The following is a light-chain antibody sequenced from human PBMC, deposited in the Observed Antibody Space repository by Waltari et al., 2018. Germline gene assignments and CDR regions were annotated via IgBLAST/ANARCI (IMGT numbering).Light chain of an antibody. CDR2: EDT. CDR3: CSYAGSYTLV. V-gene: IGLV2-23*01. CDR1: SSDVGSYNL. Sequence: QSALTQPASVSGSPGQSITISCTGTSSDVGSYNLVSWSQHYPDEAPKLRIYEDTKRHSGVSTRFSGSQSGHTASLPISGLQTEDEADYYCCSYAGSYTLVFGGGTKVTAL. J-gene: IGLJ3*02.